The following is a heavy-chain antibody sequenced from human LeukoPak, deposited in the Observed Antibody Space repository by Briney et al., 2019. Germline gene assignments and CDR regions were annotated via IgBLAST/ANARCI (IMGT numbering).Heavy chain of an antibody. CDR1: GYTFTGYY. Sequence: GASVKVSCKASGYTFTGYYMHWVRQAPGQGLEWMGWINPNSGGTNYAQKFQGRVTMTRDTSISTAYMELSRLRSDDTAVYYCARSPSVVPAATEFDPWGQGTLVTVSS. J-gene: IGHJ5*02. D-gene: IGHD2-2*01. CDR2: INPNSGGT. CDR3: ARSPSVVPAATEFDP. V-gene: IGHV1-2*02.